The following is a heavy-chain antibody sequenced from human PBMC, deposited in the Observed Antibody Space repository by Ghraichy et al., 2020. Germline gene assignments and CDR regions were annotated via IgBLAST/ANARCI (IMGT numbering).Heavy chain of an antibody. V-gene: IGHV4-34*01. CDR3: ARATIRDGMDV. Sequence: SQTPSLTCAVYGGSVSDYLWTWIRQPPGKGLEWIGEINHRGSTNYNPSLKSRVTISLDTSKNQFFLKLRSVTAADTAVYYCARATIRDGMDVWGQGTTVTVSS. J-gene: IGHJ6*02. D-gene: IGHD5-12*01. CDR2: INHRGST. CDR1: GGSVSDYL.